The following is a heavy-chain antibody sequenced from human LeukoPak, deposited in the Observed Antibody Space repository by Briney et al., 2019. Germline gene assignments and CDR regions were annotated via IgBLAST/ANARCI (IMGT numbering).Heavy chain of an antibody. V-gene: IGHV4-30-2*01. J-gene: IGHJ5*02. D-gene: IGHD6-13*01. CDR2: IYHSGST. Sequence: SETLSLTCTVSGGSISSGGYYWSWIRQPPGKGLEWIGYIYHSGSTYYNPSLKSRVTISVDRSKNQFSLKLSSVTAADTAVYYCARDVQVFQQLASYNWFDPWGQGTLVTVSS. CDR1: GGSISSGGYY. CDR3: ARDVQVFQQLASYNWFDP.